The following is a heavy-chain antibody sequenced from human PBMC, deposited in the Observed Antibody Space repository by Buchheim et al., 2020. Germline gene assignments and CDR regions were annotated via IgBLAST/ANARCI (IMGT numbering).Heavy chain of an antibody. CDR1: GGSISDYY. D-gene: IGHD3-10*01. V-gene: IGHV4-59*01. CDR2: IHYSGST. CDR3: AKMVGYSGSGRYRGVVDNWFDP. Sequence: QVQLQESGPGLVKPSETLSLSCTVSGGSISDYYWNWIRQPPGKGLEWIGYIHYSGSTNYNPSLKSRVTISVDTSKNQFSLRLSSVTAADTAVYYCAKMVGYSGSGRYRGVVDNWFDPWGQGTL. J-gene: IGHJ5*02.